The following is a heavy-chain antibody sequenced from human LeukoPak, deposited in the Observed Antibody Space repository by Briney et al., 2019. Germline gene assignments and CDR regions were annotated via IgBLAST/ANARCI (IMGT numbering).Heavy chain of an antibody. J-gene: IGHJ4*02. CDR2: ISDRGPA. CDR1: RGAITSGGYS. CDR3: ARIRRSGVWDY. V-gene: IGHV4-30-2*01. D-gene: IGHD3-10*01. Sequence: SETLSLTCTVSRGAITSGGYSWNWIRQPPGKGLEWIGYISDRGPAYYNPSLKSRFTISVDRPKNQFFLTVTSVTAADTAVYYCARIRRSGVWDYWGQGTLVTVSS.